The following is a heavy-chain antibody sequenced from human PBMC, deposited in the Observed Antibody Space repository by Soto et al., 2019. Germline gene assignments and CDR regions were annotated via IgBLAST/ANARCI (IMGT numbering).Heavy chain of an antibody. Sequence: SAKVSSKASGGTFSSYTISWVRQAPGQGLEWMGRIIPILGIANYAQKFQGRVTITADKSTSTAYMELSSLRSEDTAVYYCARDLAAAAPNWFDPWGQGTLVTVSS. J-gene: IGHJ5*02. CDR2: IIPILGIA. D-gene: IGHD6-13*01. CDR1: GGTFSSYT. CDR3: ARDLAAAAPNWFDP. V-gene: IGHV1-69*04.